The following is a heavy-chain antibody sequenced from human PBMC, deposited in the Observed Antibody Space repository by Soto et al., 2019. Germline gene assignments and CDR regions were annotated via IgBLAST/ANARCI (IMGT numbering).Heavy chain of an antibody. Sequence: GGSLRLSCAASEFTFSSYAMSWVRQAPGKGLEWVSAVSGSGDRTYYADSVKGRFTISRDTSKNTLSLQMNSLRAEDTALYYCAKSFSSNWYDYFNYWGQGTLVTVSS. D-gene: IGHD6-13*01. V-gene: IGHV3-23*01. CDR2: VSGSGDRT. CDR1: EFTFSSYA. J-gene: IGHJ4*02. CDR3: AKSFSSNWYDYFNY.